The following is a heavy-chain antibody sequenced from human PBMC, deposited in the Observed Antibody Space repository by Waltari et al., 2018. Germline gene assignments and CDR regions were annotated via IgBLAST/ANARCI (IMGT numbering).Heavy chain of an antibody. CDR2: IYPADYDT. V-gene: IGHV5-51*01. J-gene: IGHJ4*02. Sequence: EVQLVQSGAEVKKPGESLKISCKGSGYSFSNYWIGWVRQMPGKGLEWMGIIYPADYDTRNSPAYQGQVTISADKSINTAYLQWSSLKASDTAMYYCAKCPPMNYYDTGGYSYYFDYWGQGTLVTVSS. D-gene: IGHD3-22*01. CDR1: GYSFSNYW. CDR3: AKCPPMNYYDTGGYSYYFDY.